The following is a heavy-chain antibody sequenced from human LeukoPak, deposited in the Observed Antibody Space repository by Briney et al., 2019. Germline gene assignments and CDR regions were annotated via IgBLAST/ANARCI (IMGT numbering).Heavy chain of an antibody. CDR3: ARVPLDGYNSQGNLDY. Sequence: ASVKVSCKASGYTFTSYDINWVRQATGQGLEWMGWMNPNSSNTGYAQKFQGRVTMTRNTSISTAYMELSSLRSEDTAVYYCARVPLDGYNSQGNLDYWGQGTLVTVSS. V-gene: IGHV1-8*01. CDR1: GYTFTSYD. J-gene: IGHJ4*02. CDR2: MNPNSSNT. D-gene: IGHD5-24*01.